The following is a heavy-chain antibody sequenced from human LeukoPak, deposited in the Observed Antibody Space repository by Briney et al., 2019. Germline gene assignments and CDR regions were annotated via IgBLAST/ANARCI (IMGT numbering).Heavy chain of an antibody. V-gene: IGHV3-9*01. J-gene: IGHJ3*02. CDR2: ISWNSGSI. D-gene: IGHD7-27*01. CDR1: GFTFDDYA. Sequence: GGSLRLSCAASGFTFDDYAMHWVRQAPGKGVEWVSGISWNSGSIGYADSVKGRFTISRDNAKNSLYLQMNSLRAEDTALYYCAKDISSGWGFGAFDIWGQGTMVTVSS. CDR3: AKDISSGWGFGAFDI.